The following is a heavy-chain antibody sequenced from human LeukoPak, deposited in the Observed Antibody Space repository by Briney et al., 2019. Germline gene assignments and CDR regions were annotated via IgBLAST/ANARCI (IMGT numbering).Heavy chain of an antibody. J-gene: IGHJ4*02. CDR2: IWYDGSNK. D-gene: IGHD5-18*01. V-gene: IGHV3-33*01. CDR3: ARDSGYSYADDY. CDR1: GFTFSSYG. Sequence: GGSLRLSCAASGFTFSSYGMHWVRQAPGKGLEWVAVIWYDGSNKYYADSVKGRFTISRDNAKDSLYLQMSSLRDEDTAVYYCARDSGYSYADDYWGQGTLVTVSS.